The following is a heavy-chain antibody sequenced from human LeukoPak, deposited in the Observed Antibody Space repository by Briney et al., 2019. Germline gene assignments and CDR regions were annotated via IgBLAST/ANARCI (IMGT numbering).Heavy chain of an antibody. D-gene: IGHD5-12*01. CDR3: ARDSPRRIGWLRSDIDVAPYYFDY. V-gene: IGHV1-18*01. Sequence: ASVKVSCKASGYTFSTYGINWVRHAPGQGLEWMGWISAYNGNTNYAQKLQGRVTMTTDTSTSTAYMELRSLRSDDTAVYYCARDSPRRIGWLRSDIDVAPYYFDYWGQGTLVTVSS. CDR1: GYTFSTYG. J-gene: IGHJ4*02. CDR2: ISAYNGNT.